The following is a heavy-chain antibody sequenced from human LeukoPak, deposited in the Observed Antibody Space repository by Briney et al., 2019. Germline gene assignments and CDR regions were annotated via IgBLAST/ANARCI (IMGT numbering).Heavy chain of an antibody. D-gene: IGHD4-23*01. CDR2: MNPSDGSA. CDR1: GYTFSSYY. Sequence: ASEKVSCKASGYTFSSYYLHWVRQAPGQGLEWMGIMNPSDGSASYAQKFQGRVTMTRDTSTSAVYMEVSSLRSEDTVVYYCAREASGGYFDYWGQGTLVTVSS. CDR3: AREASGGYFDY. J-gene: IGHJ4*02. V-gene: IGHV1-46*01.